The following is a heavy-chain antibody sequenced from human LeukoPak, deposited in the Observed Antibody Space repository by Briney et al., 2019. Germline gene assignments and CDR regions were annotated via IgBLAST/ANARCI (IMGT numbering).Heavy chain of an antibody. J-gene: IGHJ6*02. CDR2: INQSGST. V-gene: IGHV4-34*01. Sequence: SETLSLTCAVYGGSLSGYYWTWIRQPPGKGLEWIGEINQSGSTDYNPSLKSRVTMSVHTSKTQFSLNLSSVTAADTAVYYCARLKGGKYGMDAWGQGTTVTVSS. CDR1: GGSLSGYY. D-gene: IGHD3-16*01. CDR3: ARLKGGKYGMDA.